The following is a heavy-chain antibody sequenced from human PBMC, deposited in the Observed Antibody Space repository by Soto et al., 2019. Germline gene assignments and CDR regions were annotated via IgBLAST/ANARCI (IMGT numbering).Heavy chain of an antibody. Sequence: ASVKVSCKASGYTFTSYDINWVRQATGQGLEWMGWINPNTGYTDYAQKFQGRVTITRDTSASTAYMELSSLRSEDTAVYYCARGLYNPFDYWGQGTLVTVSS. J-gene: IGHJ4*02. CDR3: ARGLYNPFDY. CDR1: GYTFTSYD. D-gene: IGHD1-20*01. V-gene: IGHV1-8*01. CDR2: INPNTGYT.